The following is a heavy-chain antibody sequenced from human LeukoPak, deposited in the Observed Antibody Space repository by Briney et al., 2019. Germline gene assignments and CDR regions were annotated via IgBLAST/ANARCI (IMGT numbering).Heavy chain of an antibody. V-gene: IGHV4-34*01. CDR1: GGSFSGYY. CDR2: INHSGST. CDR3: ARRRVYSSGGYSN. D-gene: IGHD6-19*01. Sequence: PSETLSLTCAVYGGSFSGYYWSWIRQPPGKGLEWIGEINHSGSTNYNPSLKSRVTISVDTSKNQFSLKLSSVTAADTAVCYCARRRVYSSGGYSNWGQGTLVTVSS. J-gene: IGHJ4*02.